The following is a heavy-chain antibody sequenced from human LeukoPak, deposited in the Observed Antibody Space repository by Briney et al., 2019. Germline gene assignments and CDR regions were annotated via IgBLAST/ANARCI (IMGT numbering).Heavy chain of an antibody. Sequence: TGGSLRLSCSASGFTFSGSAMHWVRQAPGKGPEFASGISANGDNTYYGDSVKVRFTISRDNSKNTVHLQMSSLSPEDTAVYYCVRDLTWGQGTLVIVSS. J-gene: IGHJ5*02. CDR1: GFTFSGSA. V-gene: IGHV3-64D*06. CDR2: ISANGDNT. CDR3: VRDLT.